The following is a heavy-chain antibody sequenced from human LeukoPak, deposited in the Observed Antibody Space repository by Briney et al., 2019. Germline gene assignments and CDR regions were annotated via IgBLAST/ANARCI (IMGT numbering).Heavy chain of an antibody. V-gene: IGHV3-23*01. Sequence: PGGSLRLSCAASGFTFSSYAMSWVRQAPGKGLEWVSAISGSGGSTYYADSVKGRFTISRDNSKNTLYLQMNSLRAEDTAVYYCAKGYSSGWYDVPGNVYWGQGTLVTVSS. CDR2: ISGSGGST. J-gene: IGHJ4*02. CDR1: GFTFSSYA. D-gene: IGHD6-19*01. CDR3: AKGYSSGWYDVPGNVY.